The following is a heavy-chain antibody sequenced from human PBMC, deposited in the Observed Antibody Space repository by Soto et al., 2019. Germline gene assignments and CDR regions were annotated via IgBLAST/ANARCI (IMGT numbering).Heavy chain of an antibody. V-gene: IGHV4-34*01. CDR2: INHSGST. CDR1: GGSFSGYY. J-gene: IGHJ6*03. D-gene: IGHD3-10*01. Sequence: SETLSLTCAVYGGSFSGYYWSWIRQPPGKGLEWIGEINHSGSTNYNPSLKSRVTISVDTSKNQFSLKLSSVTAADTAVYYCARGRFYYGSGSSIVYYYYMDVWGKGTTVTVSS. CDR3: ARGRFYYGSGSSIVYYYYMDV.